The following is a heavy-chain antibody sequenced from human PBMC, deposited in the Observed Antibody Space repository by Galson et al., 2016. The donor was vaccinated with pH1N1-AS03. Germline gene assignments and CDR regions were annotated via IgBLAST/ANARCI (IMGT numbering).Heavy chain of an antibody. Sequence: SLRLSCAASGFSVDDYGMSWVRQGPGKGLEWVAGINWNGDSLGYADSVKGRFTISKDNAKNYLYLHMSSLRVEDTALYYCARDPYDTSGYYYPPWGQGTLVTVSS. V-gene: IGHV3-20*04. CDR2: INWNGDSL. D-gene: IGHD3-22*01. CDR1: GFSVDDYG. CDR3: ARDPYDTSGYYYPP. J-gene: IGHJ5*02.